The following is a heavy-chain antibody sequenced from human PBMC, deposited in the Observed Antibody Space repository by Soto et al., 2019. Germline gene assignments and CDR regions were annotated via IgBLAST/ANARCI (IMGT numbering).Heavy chain of an antibody. CDR2: IIPIFGKA. J-gene: IGHJ4*02. V-gene: IGHV1-69*13. Sequence: SVKVSCKASGGTFSSYAIDWVRQAPGQGLEWMGGIIPIFGKANYAQKFQGRITITADESTSTAYMELRSLRSEDTAVYYCARGVHYDSSSYYYFYWGQGTLVTVSS. CDR1: GGTFSSYA. CDR3: ARGVHYDSSSYYYFY. D-gene: IGHD3-22*01.